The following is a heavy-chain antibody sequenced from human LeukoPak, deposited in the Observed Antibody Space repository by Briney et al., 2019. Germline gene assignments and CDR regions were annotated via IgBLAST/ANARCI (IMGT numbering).Heavy chain of an antibody. V-gene: IGHV1-2*06. CDR2: IHPNNGGT. Sequence: ASVKVSCKASGYTFTDYYIHWVRPAPGQQVEYVGHIHPNNGGTSYAQKFQGRATITRDTSISTAFMELSRLTSDDTAVYYCARLVGGYDSLDYWGQGTLVTVSS. D-gene: IGHD5-12*01. CDR3: ARLVGGYDSLDY. CDR1: GYTFTDYY. J-gene: IGHJ4*02.